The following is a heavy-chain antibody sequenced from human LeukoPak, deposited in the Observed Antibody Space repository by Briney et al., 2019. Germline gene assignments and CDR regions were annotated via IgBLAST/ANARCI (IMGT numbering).Heavy chain of an antibody. J-gene: IGHJ4*02. CDR1: GFTFSSYW. CDR3: ARELRTFDS. CDR2: IKHNGDEL. V-gene: IGHV3-7*01. D-gene: IGHD3-16*01. Sequence: PGGSLRLSCAASGFTFSSYWMTWVRQALGKGLEWVANIKHNGDELNYVDSVEDRFNISRDNAKNSLYLHMTSLRAEDTAVYYCARELRTFDSWGQGTLVTVSS.